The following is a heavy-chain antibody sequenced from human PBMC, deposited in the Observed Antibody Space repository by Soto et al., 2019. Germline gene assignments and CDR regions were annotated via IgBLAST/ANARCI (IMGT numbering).Heavy chain of an antibody. Sequence: ASVKVSCKASGYTFTSYDINWVRQATGQGLEWMGWMNPNSGNTGYAQKFQGRVTMTRNTSISTAYMELSSLRSKHTAVYYCARGDFWRGKGTNDSWGRVKMGTVSS. D-gene: IGHD3-3*01. CDR1: GYTFTSYD. J-gene: IGHJ3*02. V-gene: IGHV1-8*01. CDR2: MNPNSGNT. CDR3: ARGDFWRGKGTNDS.